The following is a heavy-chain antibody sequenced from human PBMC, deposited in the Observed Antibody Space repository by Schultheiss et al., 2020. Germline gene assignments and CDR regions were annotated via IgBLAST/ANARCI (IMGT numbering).Heavy chain of an antibody. CDR1: GGPVRSGGYY. Sequence: SETLSLTCTLYGGPVRSGGYYWGWIRQSPGKGLEWIGSIYDSGDTYYNPPLKSRVTISADTSKRQVSLKLSSVSAADTGVYYCVRHADGRDACSHARCQNAMDVWGQGATVTVSS. V-gene: IGHV4-39*01. CDR3: VRHADGRDACSHARCQNAMDV. CDR2: IYDSGDT. D-gene: IGHD2-15*01. J-gene: IGHJ6*02.